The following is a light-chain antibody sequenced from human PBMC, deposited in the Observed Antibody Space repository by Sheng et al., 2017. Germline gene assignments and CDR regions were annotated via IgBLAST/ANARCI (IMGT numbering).Light chain of an antibody. V-gene: IGKV3-15*01. CDR1: QSIANN. CDR2: GAS. Sequence: EILMTQSPATLSVSPGERVTLSCRASQSIANNLAWYQQKPGQAPRLLIYGASTRATGIPDTFSGSGSGTEFTLTIRSLQSEDFAVYYCQHYNTWPYTFGQGTNLEMK. CDR3: QHYNTWPYT. J-gene: IGKJ2*01.